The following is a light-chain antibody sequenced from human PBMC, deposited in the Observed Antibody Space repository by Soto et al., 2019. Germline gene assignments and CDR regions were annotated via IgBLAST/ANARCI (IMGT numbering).Light chain of an antibody. CDR1: SSDVGGYNA. J-gene: IGLJ1*01. CDR2: DVS. V-gene: IGLV2-14*01. CDR3: SSDKSSNTRYG. Sequence: QSVLTQPASVSGSPGQSITISCTGTSSDVGGYNAVSWYQQHPGRAPKLVIYDVSNRPSGISDRFSGSKSGNSASLTISWLQAEDEADYYCSSDKSSNTRYGFGAGTKV.